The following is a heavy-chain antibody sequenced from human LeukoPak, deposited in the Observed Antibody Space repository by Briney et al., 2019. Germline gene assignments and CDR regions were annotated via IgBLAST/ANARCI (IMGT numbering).Heavy chain of an antibody. CDR3: ARSGGSLRHAFDI. J-gene: IGHJ3*02. V-gene: IGHV1-8*01. CDR2: MNPNSGNI. CDR1: GYTFTSYD. Sequence: ASVKVSCKASGYTFTSYDINWVRQATGQGLEWMGWMNPNSGNIGSAQKFQGRVTMTKSSSESTAYMELSSLRSEDTAVYYCARSGGSLRHAFDIWGQGTVVSVSS. D-gene: IGHD1-26*01.